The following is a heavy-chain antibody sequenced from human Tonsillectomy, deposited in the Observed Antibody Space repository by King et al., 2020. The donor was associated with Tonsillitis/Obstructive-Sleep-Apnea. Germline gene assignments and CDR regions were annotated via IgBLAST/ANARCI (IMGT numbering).Heavy chain of an antibody. CDR1: GGSISSYY. CDR3: ARGSTSGWYRNDY. J-gene: IGHJ4*02. Sequence: QLQESGPGLVKPSETLSLTCTVSGGSISSYYWSWVRQPPGKGLEWIGYIYYDGSTTYNPSLKSRLTISVDTSKNQFSLKLSSVTAADTAVYFCARGSTSGWYRNDYWGQGARVTVSS. CDR2: IYYDGST. V-gene: IGHV4-59*01. D-gene: IGHD6-19*01.